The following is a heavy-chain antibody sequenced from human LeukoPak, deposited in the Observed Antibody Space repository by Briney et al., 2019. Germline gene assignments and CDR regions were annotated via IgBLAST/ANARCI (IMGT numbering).Heavy chain of an antibody. J-gene: IGHJ3*02. CDR2: FYSDGSRT. V-gene: IGHV3-74*01. D-gene: IGHD1-26*01. CDR3: ARSGRGGAFDI. CDR1: GFTLSSNW. Sequence: GGSLRLSCAGSGFTLSSNWMHWVRQAPGKGLVWVSRFYSDGSRTNYADSVKGRFTISGDNAKNTQYLQMNSLRGEGTAVYYCARSGRGGAFDIWGQGTMVTVSS.